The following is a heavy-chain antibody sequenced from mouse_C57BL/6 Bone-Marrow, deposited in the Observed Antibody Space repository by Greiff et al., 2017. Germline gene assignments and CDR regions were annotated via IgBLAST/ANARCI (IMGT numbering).Heavy chain of an antibody. D-gene: IGHD5-2*01. Sequence: EVQLQQSGAELVRPGASVKLSCTASGFNINDDYMHWVKQRPEQGLEWIGWIDPENGDTEYASKFQGKATLTADTSSNSAYPQFSSLTSEDTAVYYVTTGNKEYEFEDYWGQGTTLTVSS. CDR2: IDPENGDT. J-gene: IGHJ2*01. CDR3: TTGNKEYEFEDY. CDR1: GFNINDDY. V-gene: IGHV14-4*01.